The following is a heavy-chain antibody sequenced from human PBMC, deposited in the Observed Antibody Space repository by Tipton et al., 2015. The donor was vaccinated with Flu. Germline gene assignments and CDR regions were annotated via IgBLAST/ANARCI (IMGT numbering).Heavy chain of an antibody. V-gene: IGHV4-4*01. Sequence: TLSLTCAVSGVSISSNNWWTWVRQPPGKGLEWIGEIYPGGTTNYNPSFKTRITISVDRSKSEFSLNLRSVTAADSAVYFCARRGGMLLWLDVWGQGAPVTVSS. D-gene: IGHD3-16*01. J-gene: IGHJ5*02. CDR3: ARRGGMLLWLDV. CDR2: IYPGGTT. CDR1: GVSISSNNW.